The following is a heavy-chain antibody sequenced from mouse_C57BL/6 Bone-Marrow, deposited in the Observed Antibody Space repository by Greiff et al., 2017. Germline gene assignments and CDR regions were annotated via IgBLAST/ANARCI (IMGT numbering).Heavy chain of an antibody. D-gene: IGHD1-1*01. Sequence: QVQLQQPGAELVKPGASVKVSCKASGYTFTSYWMHWVKQRPGQGLEWIGRIHPSDSDTNYNQKFKGKATLTVDKSSSTAYMQLSSLTSEDSAVYYCAIKSPPYYGSSYGFAYWGQGTLVTVSA. CDR1: GYTFTSYW. J-gene: IGHJ3*01. V-gene: IGHV1-74*01. CDR2: IHPSDSDT. CDR3: AIKSPPYYGSSYGFAY.